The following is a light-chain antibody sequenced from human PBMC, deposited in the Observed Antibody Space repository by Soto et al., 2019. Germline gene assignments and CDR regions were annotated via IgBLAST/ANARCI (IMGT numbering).Light chain of an antibody. V-gene: IGKV3-11*01. CDR1: QSLNYF. J-gene: IGKJ4*01. CDR2: DTN. Sequence: EIVLTQSPATLSLSPGERATLSCRASQSLNYFLAWSQQKPGQAPRLLIYDTNNRAPDIPARFSASGSGTDFTLTISSLEPEDFALYYCQQRINWPPTFGGGTKVE. CDR3: QQRINWPPT.